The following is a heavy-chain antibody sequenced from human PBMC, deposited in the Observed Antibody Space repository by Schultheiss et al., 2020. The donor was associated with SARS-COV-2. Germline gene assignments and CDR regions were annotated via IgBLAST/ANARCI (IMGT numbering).Heavy chain of an antibody. CDR1: GGSFSGYY. D-gene: IGHD3-10*01. CDR3: ARVSWVRGPPGY. V-gene: IGHV4-34*01. Sequence: SETLSLTCAVYGGSFSGYYWSWIRQPPGKGLEWIGEINHSGSTNYNPSLKSRVTISVDTSKNQFSLKLSSVTAADTAVYYCARVSWVRGPPGYWGQGTLVTVSS. J-gene: IGHJ4*02. CDR2: INHSGST.